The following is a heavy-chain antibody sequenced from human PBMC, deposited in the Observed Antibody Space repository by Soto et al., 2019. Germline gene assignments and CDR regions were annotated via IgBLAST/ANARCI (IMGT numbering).Heavy chain of an antibody. D-gene: IGHD3-16*02. J-gene: IGHJ4*02. V-gene: IGHV3-21*01. Sequence: EVQLVESGGGLVKPGGSLRLSCAASGFTFSDYSMNWVRQAPGKGLEWVSAITSGSTYIYYADSVKGRFTISRDNAKNSLYLQMNSLTAEDTAVYYCARELSTGAGAHWGQGTLVNVSS. CDR3: ARELSTGAGAH. CDR2: ITSGSTYI. CDR1: GFTFSDYS.